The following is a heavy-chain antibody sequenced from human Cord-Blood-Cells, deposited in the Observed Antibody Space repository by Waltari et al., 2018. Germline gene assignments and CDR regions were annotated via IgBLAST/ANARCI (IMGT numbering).Heavy chain of an antibody. V-gene: IGHV1-69*01. J-gene: IGHJ5*02. CDR3: ARVSGPTYYYGSGSPNWFDP. Sequence: QVQLVQSGAEVKKPGSSVKCSCKASGGTFSCYAISWARQAPGQGLEWMGGIIPIFGTANYAQKFQGRVTITADESTSTAYMELSSLRSEDTAVYYCARVSGPTYYYGSGSPNWFDPWGQGTLVTVSS. CDR1: GGTFSCYA. CDR2: IIPIFGTA. D-gene: IGHD3-10*01.